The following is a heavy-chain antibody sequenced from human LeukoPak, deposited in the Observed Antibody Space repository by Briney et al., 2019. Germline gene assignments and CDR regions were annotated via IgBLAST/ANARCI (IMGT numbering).Heavy chain of an antibody. CDR2: IVVGSGNT. CDR3: AAAPYYHEDSGYYYFDP. J-gene: IGHJ5*02. CDR1: GFTFSTSA. Sequence: GASVKVSCKASGFTFSTSAVQWVRQARGQRLEWVGWIVVGSGNTNYAQKFQGRVTITRDMSTRTSHMELSSLRSEDTAVYYCAAAPYYHEDSGYYYFDPWGQETLVTVSS. D-gene: IGHD3-22*01. V-gene: IGHV1-58*01.